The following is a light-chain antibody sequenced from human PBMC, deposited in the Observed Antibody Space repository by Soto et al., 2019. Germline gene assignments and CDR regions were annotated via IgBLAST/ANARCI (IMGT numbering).Light chain of an antibody. CDR3: QHYNSYSEE. CDR1: QTISIW. J-gene: IGKJ1*01. Sequence: IQMTHSPSTLSGSVGDRVTITFRASQTISIWLAWYQQKPGKAPKLLIYKASTLKSGVPSRFSGSGSGTEFTLTISSLQPDDFATYYCQHYNSYSEEFGQGTKVDIK. CDR2: KAS. V-gene: IGKV1-5*03.